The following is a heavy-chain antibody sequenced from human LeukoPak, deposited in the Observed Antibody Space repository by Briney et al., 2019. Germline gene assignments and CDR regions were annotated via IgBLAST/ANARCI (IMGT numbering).Heavy chain of an antibody. D-gene: IGHD6-19*01. J-gene: IGHJ4*02. CDR1: GGSISSSSYY. V-gene: IGHV4-39*01. CDR2: IYYSGST. CDR3: ASLVAGTWRTDY. Sequence: SETLSLTCTVSGGSISSSSYYWGWIRQPPGKGLEWIGSIYYSGSTYYNPSLKSRVTISVHTSNNQFSLRLRSVTAADTAVYYCASLVAGTWRTDYWGQGTLVTVSS.